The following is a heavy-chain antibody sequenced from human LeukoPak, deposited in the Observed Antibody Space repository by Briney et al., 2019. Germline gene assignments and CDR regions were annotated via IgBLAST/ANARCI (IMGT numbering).Heavy chain of an antibody. Sequence: GGSLRLSCAASGFTFSSYSMNWVRQAPGKGLEWVSSISSSGSTIYYADSVKGRFTISRDNAKNSLYLQMNSLRAEDTAVYYCAELGITMIGGVWGKGTTVTISS. J-gene: IGHJ6*04. CDR3: AELGITMIGGV. CDR2: ISSSGSTI. V-gene: IGHV3-48*04. CDR1: GFTFSSYS. D-gene: IGHD3-10*02.